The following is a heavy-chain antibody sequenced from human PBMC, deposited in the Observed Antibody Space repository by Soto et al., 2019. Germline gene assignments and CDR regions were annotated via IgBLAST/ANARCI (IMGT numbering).Heavy chain of an antibody. D-gene: IGHD3-10*01. Sequence: QVQLQQWGAGLLKPSETLSLTCAVYGGSFSGYQWSWIRQTPGKGLEWIGENNDSGHINYNPSLKSRVSVLLNPPKNQISLRLSSVTAGVTAVYYCARGLILWFGDLSRRGGYYYYMDVWGKGTTVTVSS. CDR1: GGSFSGYQ. CDR3: ARGLILWFGDLSRRGGYYYYMDV. J-gene: IGHJ6*03. V-gene: IGHV4-34*01. CDR2: NNDSGHI.